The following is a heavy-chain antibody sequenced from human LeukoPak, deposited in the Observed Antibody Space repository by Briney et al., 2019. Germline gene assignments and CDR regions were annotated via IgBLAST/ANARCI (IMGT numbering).Heavy chain of an antibody. CDR3: ATVLSGSYNFDY. J-gene: IGHJ4*02. D-gene: IGHD1-26*01. Sequence: GASVKVSCKASGYTFTGYYMHWVRQAPGKGLEWMGGFDPEDGETIYAQKFQGRVTMTEDTSTDTAYMELSSLRSEDTAVYYCATVLSGSYNFDYWGQGTLVTVSS. CDR1: GYTFTGYY. CDR2: FDPEDGET. V-gene: IGHV1-24*01.